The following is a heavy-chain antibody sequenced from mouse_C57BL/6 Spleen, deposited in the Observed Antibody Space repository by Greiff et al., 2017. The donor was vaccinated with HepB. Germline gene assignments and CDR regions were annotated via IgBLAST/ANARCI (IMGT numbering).Heavy chain of an antibody. J-gene: IGHJ1*03. CDR1: GYTFTDYE. Sequence: QVQLQQSGAELVRPGASVTLSCKASGYTFTDYEMHWVKQTPVHGLEWIGAIDPETGGTAYNQKFKGKAILTADKSSSPAYMELRSLTSEDSAVYYCTRECGGYFDVWGTGTTVTVS. V-gene: IGHV1-15*01. CDR3: TRECGGYFDV. CDR2: IDPETGGT.